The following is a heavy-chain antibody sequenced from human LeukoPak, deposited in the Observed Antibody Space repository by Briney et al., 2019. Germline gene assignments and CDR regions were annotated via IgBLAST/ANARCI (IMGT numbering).Heavy chain of an antibody. V-gene: IGHV3-23*01. Sequence: GGSLRLSCAASGFTFSSYAMSWVRQAPGKGLEWVSAISGSGGSTYYADSVKGRFTISRDNAKNRLYLQMNSLRAEDTAVYYCASLNYGPDYWGQGTLVTVFS. J-gene: IGHJ4*02. CDR2: ISGSGGST. CDR3: ASLNYGPDY. D-gene: IGHD3-16*01. CDR1: GFTFSSYA.